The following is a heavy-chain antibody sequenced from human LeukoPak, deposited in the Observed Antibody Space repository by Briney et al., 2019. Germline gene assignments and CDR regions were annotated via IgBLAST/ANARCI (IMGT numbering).Heavy chain of an antibody. CDR3: AKDRLSHLNWFDP. CDR2: ISGSGGST. CDR1: GFSFSNYA. Sequence: PGGSLRLSCAGSGFSFSNYAMSWVRQAPGKGLEWVSAISGSGGSTDYADSVKGRFTISRDNSKNTLYLQMNSLRAEDTAVYYCAKDRLSHLNWFDPWGQGTLVTVSS. J-gene: IGHJ5*02. V-gene: IGHV3-23*01. D-gene: IGHD2-21*01.